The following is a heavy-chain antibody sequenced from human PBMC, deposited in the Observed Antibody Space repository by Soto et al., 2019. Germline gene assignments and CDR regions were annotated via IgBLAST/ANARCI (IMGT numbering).Heavy chain of an antibody. Sequence: QVQLQQSGPGLVRPSQTLSLTCAISGDSVSSNSATWNWIRQSPSRGLEWLGRTYDRSKWYNDYAVSVKNRISINPDTSKNQFSLQLNSVTPEDTAVYYSARAGFISPYAFDIWGEGTMVTVSS. J-gene: IGHJ3*02. D-gene: IGHD2-21*01. V-gene: IGHV6-1*01. CDR3: ARAGFISPYAFDI. CDR1: GDSVSSNSAT. CDR2: TYDRSKWYN.